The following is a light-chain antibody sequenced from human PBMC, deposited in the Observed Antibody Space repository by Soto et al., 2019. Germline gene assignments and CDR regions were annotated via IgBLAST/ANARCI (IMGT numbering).Light chain of an antibody. CDR2: DAS. CDR3: QQRSSRLT. J-gene: IGKJ4*01. CDR1: QSVSSY. V-gene: IGKV3-11*01. Sequence: EIVLTQSPATLSLSPGERATLSCRASQSVSSYLAWYQQKPGQAPRLLIYDASNSATGIPARFSGSGSGTDFTLTISSLEPEDFAVYYCQQRSSRLTFGGGTKVEIK.